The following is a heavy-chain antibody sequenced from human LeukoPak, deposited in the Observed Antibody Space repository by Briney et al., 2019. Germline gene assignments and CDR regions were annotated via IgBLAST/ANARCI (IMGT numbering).Heavy chain of an antibody. CDR1: GYSFTSYW. V-gene: IGHV5-51*01. CDR3: ARASQLLRYFDWLSSPYYYYYMDV. CDR2: IYPGDSDT. J-gene: IGHJ6*03. D-gene: IGHD3-9*01. Sequence: GESLKISCKGSGYSFTSYWIGWVRQMPGKGLEWMGIIYPGDSDTRYSPSFQGQVTISADKSISTAYLQWSSLKASDTAMYYCARASQLLRYFDWLSSPYYYYYMDVWGKGTTVTVSS.